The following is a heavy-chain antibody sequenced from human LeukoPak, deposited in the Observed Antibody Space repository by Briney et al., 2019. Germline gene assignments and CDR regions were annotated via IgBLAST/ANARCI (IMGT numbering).Heavy chain of an antibody. J-gene: IGHJ4*02. Sequence: ASVKVSCKASGYIFTSYYMHWVRQAPGEGLEWMGIINPTGGSTSYAQKFQGRVTMTTDTSTSTAYMELRSLRSDDTAVYYCTTTVTPWYFDYWGQGTLVTVSS. CDR1: GYIFTSYY. V-gene: IGHV1-46*01. CDR3: TTTVTPWYFDY. CDR2: INPTGGST. D-gene: IGHD4-17*01.